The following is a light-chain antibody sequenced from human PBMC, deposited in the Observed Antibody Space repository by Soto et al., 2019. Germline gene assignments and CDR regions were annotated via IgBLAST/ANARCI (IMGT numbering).Light chain of an antibody. J-gene: IGLJ1*01. CDR2: DNN. Sequence: QSVLTQPPSVSGAPGQRVTISCTGSSSNIGAGYDVHWYQQLPGTAPKVLIYDNNNRPSGVPDRISGSKSGTSASLAITGLQAEDEADYYCQSYDSSLSGSYVFGTGTKV. V-gene: IGLV1-40*01. CDR3: QSYDSSLSGSYV. CDR1: SSNIGAGYD.